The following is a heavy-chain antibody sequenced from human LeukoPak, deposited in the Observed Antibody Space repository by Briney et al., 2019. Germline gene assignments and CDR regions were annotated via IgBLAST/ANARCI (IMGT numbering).Heavy chain of an antibody. CDR1: GFTFTNYA. D-gene: IGHD6-19*01. CDR3: AKRVSRAQCDY. Sequence: GGSLRLSCAASGFTFTNYAMSWARQAPGKGLEWVSSISGSDGSTYYADSVKGRFTISRDDSKNTLYLQMNSLRAEDTAVYYCAKRVSRAQCDYWGQGTLVTVSS. CDR2: ISGSDGST. V-gene: IGHV3-23*01. J-gene: IGHJ4*02.